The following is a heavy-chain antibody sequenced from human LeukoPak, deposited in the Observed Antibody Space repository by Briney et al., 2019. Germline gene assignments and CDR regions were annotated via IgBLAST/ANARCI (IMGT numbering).Heavy chain of an antibody. CDR2: INPNSGGT. D-gene: IGHD3-16*01. V-gene: IGHV1-2*02. Sequence: ASVKVSCKASRYTFTGYYMHWVRQAPGQGLEWMGWINPNSGGTNYAQRFQGRVTLTRDTSISTAYMELSRLRSDDTAVYYCARELGGSYNWFDPWGQGTLVTVSS. CDR3: ARELGGSYNWFDP. CDR1: RYTFTGYY. J-gene: IGHJ5*02.